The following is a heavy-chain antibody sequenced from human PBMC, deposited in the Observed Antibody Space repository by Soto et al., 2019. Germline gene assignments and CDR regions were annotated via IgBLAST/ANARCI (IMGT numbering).Heavy chain of an antibody. V-gene: IGHV4-59*01. CDR3: ASTYSSSWYVADY. Sequence: SETLSLTCTVSGVSISSYYWSWIRQPPGKGLERIGYIYYSGSTNYNPSINSRVTISVDTSKNQFSLKLSSVTAADTAVYYCASTYSSSWYVADYWGQGTLVTVSS. J-gene: IGHJ4*02. D-gene: IGHD6-13*01. CDR2: IYYSGST. CDR1: GVSISSYY.